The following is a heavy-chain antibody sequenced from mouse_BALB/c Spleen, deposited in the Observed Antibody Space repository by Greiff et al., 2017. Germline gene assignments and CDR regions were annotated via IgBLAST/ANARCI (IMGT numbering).Heavy chain of an antibody. V-gene: IGHV14-3*02. CDR3: FRVWYDY. CDR1: GFNIKDTY. J-gene: IGHJ2*01. D-gene: IGHD2-10*02. CDR2: IDPANGNT. Sequence: EVQVVESGAELVKPGASVKLSCTASGFNIKDTYMHWVKQRPEQGLEWIGRIDPANGNTKYDPKFQGKATITADTSSNTAYLQLSSLTSEDTAVYYCFRVWYDYWGQGTTLTVSS.